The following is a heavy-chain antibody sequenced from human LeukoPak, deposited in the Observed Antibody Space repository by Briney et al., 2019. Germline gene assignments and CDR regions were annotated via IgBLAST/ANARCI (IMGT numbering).Heavy chain of an antibody. V-gene: IGHV4-39*07. CDR1: GGSISSSSYY. Sequence: PSETLSLTCTVSGGSISSSSYYWGWIRQPPGKGLEWIGSIYYSGSTYYNPSLKSRVTISVDTSKNQFSLKLSSVTAADTAVYYCAILTSGYYYGSGNPIVNYGMDVWGQGTTVTVSS. D-gene: IGHD3-10*01. J-gene: IGHJ6*02. CDR2: IYYSGST. CDR3: AILTSGYYYGSGNPIVNYGMDV.